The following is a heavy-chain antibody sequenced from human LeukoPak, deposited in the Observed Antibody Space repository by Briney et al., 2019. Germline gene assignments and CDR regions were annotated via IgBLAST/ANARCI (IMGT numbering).Heavy chain of an antibody. D-gene: IGHD5-12*01. V-gene: IGHV3-74*01. CDR1: GFTFSSYW. Sequence: GGSLRLSCAASGFTFSSYWMHWVRQAPGKGLVWVSRINTDGSSTSYADSVKGRFTISRDNAKNTLYLRINSLRAEDTAIYYCARKPLSGGYGGTIDYWGQGTLVTVSS. CDR3: ARKPLSGGYGGTIDY. J-gene: IGHJ4*02. CDR2: INTDGSST.